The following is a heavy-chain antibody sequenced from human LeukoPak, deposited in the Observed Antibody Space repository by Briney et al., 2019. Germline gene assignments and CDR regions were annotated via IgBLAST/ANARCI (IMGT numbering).Heavy chain of an antibody. J-gene: IGHJ5*02. D-gene: IGHD2-2*01. V-gene: IGHV4-30-2*01. Sequence: SQTLSLTCTVSGGSISSGGYSWSWIRQHPGKGLEWIGEINHSGSTNYNPSLKSRVTISVDTSKNQFSLKLSSVTAADTAVYYCARGHRPIIVVVPVNWFDPWGQGTLVTVSS. CDR2: INHSGST. CDR1: GGSISSGGYS. CDR3: ARGHRPIIVVVPVNWFDP.